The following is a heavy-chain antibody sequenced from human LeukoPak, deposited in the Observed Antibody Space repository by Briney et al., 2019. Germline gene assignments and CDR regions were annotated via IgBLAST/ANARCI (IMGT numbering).Heavy chain of an antibody. J-gene: IGHJ3*02. CDR2: VFYSGGT. V-gene: IGHV4-59*08. CDR1: GGSISGYY. CDR3: ARKTGQNAFDI. Sequence: PSETLSLTCTVSGGSISGYYWGWIRQPPGEGLEWIGYVFYSGGTNYNPSLKSRVTISVDTSKNQFSLKLSSVTAADTAVYYCARKTGQNAFDIWGQGTMVTASS.